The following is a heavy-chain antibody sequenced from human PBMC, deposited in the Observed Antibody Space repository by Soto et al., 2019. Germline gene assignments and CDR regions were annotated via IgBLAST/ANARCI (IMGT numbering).Heavy chain of an antibody. CDR1: GGTFNNYA. V-gene: IGHV1-69*01. CDR3: AREVTVASYSFDF. D-gene: IGHD5-12*01. CDR2: IIPVFNSA. J-gene: IGHJ4*02. Sequence: QVQLVQSGAEVKRPGSSVKVSCKASGGTFNNYALSWVRHAPGQGLEWMGGIIPVFNSAHYAQKFQGRATITADDSTSTAYMELRSLRPADTAVYYCAREVTVASYSFDFWGQGTLVTVSS.